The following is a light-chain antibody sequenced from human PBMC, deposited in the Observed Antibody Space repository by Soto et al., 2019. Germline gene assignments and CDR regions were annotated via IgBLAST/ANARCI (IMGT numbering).Light chain of an antibody. CDR3: SSYTSNDTYV. CDR1: SSDIGSYYF. V-gene: IGLV2-14*03. J-gene: IGLJ1*01. CDR2: DVT. Sequence: QSVLTQPASVSASPGQSITISCTGTSSDIGSYYFVSWYQQHPGKAPKLLIHDVTSRPSGVSNRFSGSKSANTASLTISGLQAEDEADYYCSSYTSNDTYVFGTGTKVTVL.